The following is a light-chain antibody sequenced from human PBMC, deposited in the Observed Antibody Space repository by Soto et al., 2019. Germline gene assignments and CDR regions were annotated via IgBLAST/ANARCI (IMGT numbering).Light chain of an antibody. Sequence: DIVLTQFPATLSLSPGERATLSCRASQSVSSYLAWYQQKPGQAPRLLIYDASIRATGIPARFSGSGSGTDFTLTISSLEPEDFAVYFCQQRSVWPLITFGQGTRLEIK. J-gene: IGKJ5*01. CDR3: QQRSVWPLIT. CDR2: DAS. V-gene: IGKV3-11*01. CDR1: QSVSSY.